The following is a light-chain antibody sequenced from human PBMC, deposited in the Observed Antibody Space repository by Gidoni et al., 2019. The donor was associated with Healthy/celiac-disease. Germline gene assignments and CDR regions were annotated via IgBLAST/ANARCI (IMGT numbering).Light chain of an antibody. J-gene: IGLJ2*01. CDR3: QVWDSSSDHPSEV. CDR2: DDS. V-gene: IGLV3-21*02. CDR1: NIGSKS. Sequence: SYVLTQPPSVSVAPGQTARITCGGNNIGSKSVHGYQQKPGQAPVLVVYDDSDRPSGIPARFSGSNSGNTATLTISRVEAGDEADYYCQVWDSSSDHPSEVFGGGTKLTVL.